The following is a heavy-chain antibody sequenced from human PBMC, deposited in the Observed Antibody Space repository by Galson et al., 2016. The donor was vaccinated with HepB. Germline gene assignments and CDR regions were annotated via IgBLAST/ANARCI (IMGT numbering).Heavy chain of an antibody. CDR1: KYMFTSFF. CDR2: ISPSGRST. J-gene: IGHJ4*02. D-gene: IGHD5-24*01. CDR3: ARQLSSRPFDY. V-gene: IGHV1-46*01. Sequence: SVKVSCKASKYMFTSFFIHWVRQALGQGLEWMGMISPSGRSTTYAQNFRGRVTMTRDTSTTTVYMELNSLKFEDTAMYYCARQLSSRPFDYWGQGTLVTVSS.